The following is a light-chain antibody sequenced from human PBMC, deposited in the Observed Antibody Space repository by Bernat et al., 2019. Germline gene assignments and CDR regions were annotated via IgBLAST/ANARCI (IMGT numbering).Light chain of an antibody. CDR1: QSVGTN. V-gene: IGKV3-15*01. CDR2: GPS. J-gene: IGKJ2*01. Sequence: EVVLTQSPDTLSVSPGARATLSCRASQSVGTNLAWYHQRPCQAPRLLMYGPSTRATGVPDRFSGSGSGADFTLTISSLQSEDFALYYCQQYNDLPYTFGQGTKNEIK. CDR3: QQYNDLPYT.